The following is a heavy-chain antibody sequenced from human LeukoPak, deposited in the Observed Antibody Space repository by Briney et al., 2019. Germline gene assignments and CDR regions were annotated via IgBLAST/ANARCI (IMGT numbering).Heavy chain of an antibody. D-gene: IGHD6-6*01. CDR2: ISSSGSTI. Sequence: GGSLRLSCAASGFTFSDYYMSWIRQAPGKGLEWVSYISSSGSTIYYADSVKGRFTISRDNAKNSLYLQMNSLRAEETAVYYCARDGGIAARPGDYYYYYGMDVWGQGTTVTVSS. CDR3: ARDGGIAARPGDYYYYYGMDV. J-gene: IGHJ6*02. V-gene: IGHV3-11*01. CDR1: GFTFSDYY.